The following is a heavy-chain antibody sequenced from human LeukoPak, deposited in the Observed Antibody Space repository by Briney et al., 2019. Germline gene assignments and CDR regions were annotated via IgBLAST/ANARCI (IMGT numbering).Heavy chain of an antibody. CDR3: ARVNINNWHSCDY. D-gene: IGHD1-1*01. J-gene: IGHJ4*02. V-gene: IGHV4-4*02. Sequence: SETLSLTCAVSGGSISSNNWWGWVRQPPGKGMEWIGEIYHSGSPNYNPSLKSRVTISVDKSRNHFSLNLSSVTAADTAVYYCARVNINNWHSCDYWGQGTLVTVSS. CDR1: GGSISSNNW. CDR2: IYHSGSP.